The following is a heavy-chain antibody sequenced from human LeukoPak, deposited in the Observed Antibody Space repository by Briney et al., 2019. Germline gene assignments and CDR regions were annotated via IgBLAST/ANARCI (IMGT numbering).Heavy chain of an antibody. Sequence: GRSLRLSCAASGFTFDDYAMHWVRQAPGKGLEWVSGISWNSGSIGYADSVKGRFTISRDNSKNTLYLQMNSLRAEDTAVYYCAKDSAGPFAFDIWGQGTMVTVSS. CDR2: ISWNSGSI. CDR3: AKDSAGPFAFDI. V-gene: IGHV3-9*01. CDR1: GFTFDDYA. D-gene: IGHD6-13*01. J-gene: IGHJ3*02.